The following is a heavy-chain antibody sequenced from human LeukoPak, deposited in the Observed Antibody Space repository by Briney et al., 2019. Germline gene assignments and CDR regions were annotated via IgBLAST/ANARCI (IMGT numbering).Heavy chain of an antibody. CDR2: IYSGGST. V-gene: IGHV3-66*01. CDR3: ARDPNMIVVGDRFDY. J-gene: IGHJ4*02. Sequence: GGSLRLSCAASGFTFSSYEMNWVRQAPGKGLEWVSVIYSGGSTYYADSVKGRFTISRDNSKNTLYLQMNSLRAEDTAVYYCARDPNMIVVGDRFDYWGQGTLVTVSS. CDR1: GFTFSSYE. D-gene: IGHD3-22*01.